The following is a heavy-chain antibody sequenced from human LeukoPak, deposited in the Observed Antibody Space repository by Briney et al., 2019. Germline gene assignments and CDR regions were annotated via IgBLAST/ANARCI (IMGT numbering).Heavy chain of an antibody. D-gene: IGHD3-3*01. CDR1: GFTFSSYW. Sequence: PGGSLRLSCAASGFTFSSYWMNWVRQAPGKGLEWVSAISGSGGSTYYADSVKGRFTISRDNSKNTLYLQMNSLRAEDTAVYYCATGIFGVVIEHYYGMDVWGQGTTVTVSS. J-gene: IGHJ6*02. V-gene: IGHV3-23*01. CDR2: ISGSGGST. CDR3: ATGIFGVVIEHYYGMDV.